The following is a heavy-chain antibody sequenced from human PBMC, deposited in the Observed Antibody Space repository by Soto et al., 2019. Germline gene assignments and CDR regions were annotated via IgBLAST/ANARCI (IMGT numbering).Heavy chain of an antibody. CDR1: GGSVSIGDYL. Sequence: SETLSVTCTVFGGSVSIGDYLWSWIRQRPGKGLEWIGYIHDSGNTYYNPSLKSRVTISLDTSKNQFSLKVTSMTAADTAVYFWARARGGDSGDYSSLFDRWGQGNLVTVSS. D-gene: IGHD4-17*01. J-gene: IGHJ5*02. V-gene: IGHV4-30-4*01. CDR2: IHDSGNT. CDR3: ARARGGDSGDYSSLFDR.